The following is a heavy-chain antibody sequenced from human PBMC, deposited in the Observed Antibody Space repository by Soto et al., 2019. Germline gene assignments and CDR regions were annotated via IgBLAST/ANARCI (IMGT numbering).Heavy chain of an antibody. D-gene: IGHD2-2*01. J-gene: IGHJ4*02. CDR3: ARGASIVLVPDAIFDS. Sequence: QVQLQESGPGLVKPSETLSLTCTVSPDSLNGHYWSWLRQTPGKELEWIGYIFYTGKTNYNSSLKSRVTLTLDTFETQFSLQLTSVTSADTAIYYCARGASIVLVPDAIFDSWGQGTLVTVSS. CDR1: PDSLNGHY. CDR2: IFYTGKT. V-gene: IGHV4-59*11.